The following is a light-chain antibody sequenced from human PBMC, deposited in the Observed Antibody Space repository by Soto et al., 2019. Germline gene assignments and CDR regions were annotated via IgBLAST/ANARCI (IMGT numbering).Light chain of an antibody. Sequence: QSALTQPASVSGSPGQSITISCTGTSSDLGGYNYVSWYQHHPGKAPKVMISDVSNRPSGVANRFSGSKSGNTASLTISGLQAEDEADYYCSSYTSSRSYVFGTGTKLTVL. V-gene: IGLV2-14*03. CDR3: SSYTSSRSYV. J-gene: IGLJ1*01. CDR2: DVS. CDR1: SSDLGGYNY.